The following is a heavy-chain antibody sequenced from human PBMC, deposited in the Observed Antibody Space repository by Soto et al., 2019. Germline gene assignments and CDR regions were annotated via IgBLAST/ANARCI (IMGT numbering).Heavy chain of an antibody. CDR3: ARDIGSYAYGEGY. Sequence: SETLSLTCSVSGGSINSYWWSWIRQPAGKGLEWIGRVYSSGTTDYNPSLNSRATLSVETSKNQFSLKLSSVTAADTAVYYCARDIGSYAYGEGYWGQRIQVTVSS. CDR2: VYSSGTT. CDR1: GGSINSYW. D-gene: IGHD3-10*01. J-gene: IGHJ4*02. V-gene: IGHV4-4*07.